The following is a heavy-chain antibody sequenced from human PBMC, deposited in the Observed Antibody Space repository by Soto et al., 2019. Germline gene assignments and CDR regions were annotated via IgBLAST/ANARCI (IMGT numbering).Heavy chain of an antibody. Sequence: SETLSLTCTVSGGSISSYYWSWIRQPPGKGLEWIGYIYYSGSTNYNPSLKSRVTISVDTSKNQFSLKLSSVTAADTAVYYCATHGDYTSYYYYYYMDVWGKGTTVTVSS. D-gene: IGHD4-17*01. CDR1: GGSISSYY. CDR3: ATHGDYTSYYYYYYMDV. V-gene: IGHV4-59*08. J-gene: IGHJ6*03. CDR2: IYYSGST.